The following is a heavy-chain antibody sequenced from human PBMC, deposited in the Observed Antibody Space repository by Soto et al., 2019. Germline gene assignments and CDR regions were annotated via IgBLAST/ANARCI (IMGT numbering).Heavy chain of an antibody. CDR3: AREKFESVTDNWFDP. D-gene: IGHD3-9*01. V-gene: IGHV3-33*08. CDR2: IWYDGSNK. J-gene: IGHJ5*02. CDR1: GFTFSDHY. Sequence: GGSLRLSCAASGFTFSDHYMDWVRQAPGKGLEWVAVIWYDGSNKYYADSVKGRFTISRDNSKNTLYLQMNSLRAEDTAVYYCAREKFESVTDNWFDPWGQGTLVTVSS.